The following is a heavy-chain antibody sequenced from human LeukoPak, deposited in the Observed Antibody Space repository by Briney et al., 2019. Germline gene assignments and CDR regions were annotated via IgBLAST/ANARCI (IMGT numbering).Heavy chain of an antibody. J-gene: IGHJ4*02. CDR3: AREPPESYRFDY. CDR1: GYTFSNYY. V-gene: IGHV1-46*01. CDR2: IKPSDGST. Sequence: RASVKVSCKTSGYTFSNYYLHWVRQAPGQGPEWMGIIKPSDGSTQYPQKFQGRVTMTRDMSASTVYMELSSLTSEDTATYYCAREPPESYRFDYWGQGAPATVSS. D-gene: IGHD2-2*01.